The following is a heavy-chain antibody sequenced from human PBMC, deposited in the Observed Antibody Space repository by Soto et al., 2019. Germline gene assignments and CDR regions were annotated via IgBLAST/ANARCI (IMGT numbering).Heavy chain of an antibody. D-gene: IGHD3-22*01. J-gene: IGHJ5*02. Sequence: PSETLSLTCTVSGGSISSGGYYWSWIRQHPGKGLEWIGYIYYSGSTYYNPSLKSRVTISVDTSKNQFSLKLSSVTAADTAVYYCVRELIDNWFDPWGQGTLVTVSS. CDR1: GGSISSGGYY. CDR2: IYYSGST. V-gene: IGHV4-31*03. CDR3: VRELIDNWFDP.